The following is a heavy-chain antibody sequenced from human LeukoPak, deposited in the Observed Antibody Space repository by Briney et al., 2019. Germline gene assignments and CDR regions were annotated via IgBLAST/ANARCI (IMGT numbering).Heavy chain of an antibody. CDR2: TNHSGST. CDR3: ARRAVAGLGDY. CDR1: GGSFSGYY. D-gene: IGHD6-19*01. V-gene: IGHV4-34*01. J-gene: IGHJ4*02. Sequence: PSETLSLTCAVYGGSFSGYYWSWIRQPPGKGLEWIGETNHSGSTNYNPSLKSRVTISVDTSKNQFSLKLSSVTAADTAVYYCARRAVAGLGDYWGQGTLVTVSS.